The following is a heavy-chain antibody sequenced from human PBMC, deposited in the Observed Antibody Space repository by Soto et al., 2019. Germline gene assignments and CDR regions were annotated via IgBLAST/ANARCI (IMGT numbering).Heavy chain of an antibody. Sequence: EVQLVESGGNLVKPGGSLRLSCAASGFTFSTYSMNWVRQAPGKGLEWVSSISGSSSYLYYADSLNGRFTISRDNAKNSVFLQMNSLRAEDTAVYYCTREQGAGYDYWGQGTLVTVSS. CDR2: ISGSSSYL. CDR3: TREQGAGYDY. D-gene: IGHD5-12*01. CDR1: GFTFSTYS. J-gene: IGHJ4*02. V-gene: IGHV3-21*01.